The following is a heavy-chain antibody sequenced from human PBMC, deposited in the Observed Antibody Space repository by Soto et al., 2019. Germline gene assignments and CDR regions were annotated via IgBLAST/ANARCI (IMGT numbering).Heavy chain of an antibody. V-gene: IGHV1-69*06. CDR3: ARDRCELQAYDAFDI. CDR1: GGTFSSYA. J-gene: IGHJ3*02. CDR2: IIPIFGTA. D-gene: IGHD1-26*01. Sequence: QVQLVQSGAGVKKPGSSVKVSCKASGGTFSSYAISWERQAPGQGLEWMGGIIPIFGTATYAQKCQGRVTITAGKSTSRAYMELSSLRSEDTAVYYCARDRCELQAYDAFDIWGQGTMLTVSS.